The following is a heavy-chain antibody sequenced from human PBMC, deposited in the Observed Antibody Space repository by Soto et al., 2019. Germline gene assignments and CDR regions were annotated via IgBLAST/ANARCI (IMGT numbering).Heavy chain of an antibody. J-gene: IGHJ4*02. Sequence: SETLSLTCTVSGGSISSSSYYWGWIRQPPGKGLEWIGSIYYSGSTYYNPSLKSRVTISVDTSKNQFSLKLSSVTAADTAVYYCASLGDCGGDCYPDYFDYWGQGTLVTVSS. V-gene: IGHV4-39*01. CDR3: ASLGDCGGDCYPDYFDY. CDR1: GGSISSSSYY. D-gene: IGHD2-21*02. CDR2: IYYSGST.